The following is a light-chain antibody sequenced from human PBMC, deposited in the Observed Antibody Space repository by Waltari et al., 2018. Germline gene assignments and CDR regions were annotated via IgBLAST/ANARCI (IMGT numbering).Light chain of an antibody. J-gene: IGLJ2*01. Sequence: QAALTQPPSMSGSPGQSVTISCTGTSSDIGGYNRVSWYQQNPGKVHKLIIYEVSQRPSGVSDRFSGSKSGNTASLTISGLQAEDEADYYCSSNEGSKTYIFGGGTRLTVL. CDR2: EVS. CDR1: SSDIGGYNR. CDR3: SSNEGSKTYI. V-gene: IGLV2-8*01.